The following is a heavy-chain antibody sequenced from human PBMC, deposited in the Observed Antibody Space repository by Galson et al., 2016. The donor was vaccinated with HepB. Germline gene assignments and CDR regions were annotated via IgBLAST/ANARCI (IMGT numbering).Heavy chain of an antibody. V-gene: IGHV3-11*03. J-gene: IGHJ3*02. CDR1: GFSLSAYY. Sequence: LRLSCAASGFSLSAYYMTWIRRTPGKGLEWVSYISYSGSDMNYIDSVKGRFTISRDNAKNSLYLQMNSLRAEDTGIYYCARNPDTTGPLDIWGQGTVVIVSS. D-gene: IGHD1-1*01. CDR3: ARNPDTTGPLDI. CDR2: ISYSGSDM.